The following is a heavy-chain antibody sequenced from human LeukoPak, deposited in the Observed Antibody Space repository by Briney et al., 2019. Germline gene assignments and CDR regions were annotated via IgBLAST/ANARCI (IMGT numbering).Heavy chain of an antibody. CDR3: ARGDYGDYSAFDI. V-gene: IGHV1-2*04. CDR2: INPNSGGT. Sequence: ASVKVSCKASGGTFSSYAISWVRQAPGQGLEWMGWINPNSGGTNYAQKFQGWVTMTRDTSISTAYMELSRLRSDDTAVYYCARGDYGDYSAFDIWGQGTMVTVSS. D-gene: IGHD4-17*01. CDR1: GGTFSSYA. J-gene: IGHJ3*02.